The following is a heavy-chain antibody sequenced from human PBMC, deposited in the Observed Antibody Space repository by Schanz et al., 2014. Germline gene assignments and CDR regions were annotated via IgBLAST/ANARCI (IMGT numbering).Heavy chain of an antibody. D-gene: IGHD3-10*01. CDR1: GFGFDDYA. J-gene: IGHJ4*02. Sequence: EVQLVESGGGVVRPGGSLRLSCAASGFGFDDYAMSWVRQAPGKGLEWVSGIGGSGDSTHYADSVKGRFIISRDNSKNTLYLQVNSLRAEDTAVYYCAKDQGSYGSGSYSYFDYWGQGTLATVSS. CDR3: AKDQGSYGSGSYSYFDY. CDR2: IGGSGDST. V-gene: IGHV3-23*04.